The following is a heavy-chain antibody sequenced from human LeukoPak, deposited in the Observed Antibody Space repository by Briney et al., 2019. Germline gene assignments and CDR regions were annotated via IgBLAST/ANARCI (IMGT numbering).Heavy chain of an antibody. V-gene: IGHV3-23*01. CDR1: GFTFSNYA. Sequence: GGFLRLSCAASGFTFSNYAMSWVRQAPGKGLEWVSSISGSGISTYYSDSVKGRFTISRDNSKNTLYLQMNSLRAEDTAAYYCAKGDNNILTGYYNSFDYWGQGTLVTVSS. CDR2: ISGSGIST. CDR3: AKGDNNILTGYYNSFDY. J-gene: IGHJ4*02. D-gene: IGHD3-9*01.